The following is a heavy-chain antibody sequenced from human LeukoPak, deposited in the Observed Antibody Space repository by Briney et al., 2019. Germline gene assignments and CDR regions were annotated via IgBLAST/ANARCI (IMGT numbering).Heavy chain of an antibody. V-gene: IGHV3-30*02. D-gene: IGHD2-15*01. CDR1: GFTFSSYG. Sequence: PGGSLRLSCAASGFTFSSYGMHWVRQAPGKGLEWVAFIRYDGSNKYYADSVKGRLTISRDNSKNTLYLQMDSLRAEDTAVYYCAKVVVVAATFHYWGQGTLVTVSS. CDR2: IRYDGSNK. J-gene: IGHJ4*02. CDR3: AKVVVVAATFHY.